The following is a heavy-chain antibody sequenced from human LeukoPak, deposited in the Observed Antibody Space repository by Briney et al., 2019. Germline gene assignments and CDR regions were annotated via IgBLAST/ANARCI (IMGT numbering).Heavy chain of an antibody. CDR1: GDSISSSNYY. J-gene: IGHJ4*02. D-gene: IGHD3-16*01. CDR3: ASVRD. Sequence: SETLSVTCTVSGDSISSSNYYWGWIRQPPGKGLEWIASIYSRGNTYYNPSLKSRVTISVDTSKNQFSLKLTSVTAADTAVFYCASVRDWGQGTLVTVSS. V-gene: IGHV4-39*01. CDR2: IYSRGNT.